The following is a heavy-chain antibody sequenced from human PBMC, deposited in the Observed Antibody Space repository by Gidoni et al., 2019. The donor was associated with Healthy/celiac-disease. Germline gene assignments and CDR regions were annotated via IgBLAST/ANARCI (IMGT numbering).Heavy chain of an antibody. Sequence: EVQLVESGGGLVQPGGSLRLSCAAAGFTFSSYWVSWVRQAPGKGLEWVANIKQDGSEKYYLDSVKGRFTISRDNAKNSLYLQMNSLRAEDTAVYYCARGEDYGDYWGQGTLVTVSS. CDR1: GFTFSSYW. J-gene: IGHJ4*02. CDR2: IKQDGSEK. V-gene: IGHV3-7*01. CDR3: ARGEDYGDY.